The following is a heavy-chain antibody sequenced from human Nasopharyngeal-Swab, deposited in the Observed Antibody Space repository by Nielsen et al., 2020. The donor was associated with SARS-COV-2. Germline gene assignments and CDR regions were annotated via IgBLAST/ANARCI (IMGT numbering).Heavy chain of an antibody. CDR1: GFTFSSYG. J-gene: IGHJ6*02. Sequence: GESLKISCAASGFTFSSYGMHWVRQAPGKGLEWVAVISYDGSNKYYADSVKGRFTISRDNSKNTLYLQMNSLRAVDTAVYYCAKEAGYYDILTGYYLSLGYGMDVWGQGTTVTVSS. V-gene: IGHV3-30*18. D-gene: IGHD3-9*01. CDR3: AKEAGYYDILTGYYLSLGYGMDV. CDR2: ISYDGSNK.